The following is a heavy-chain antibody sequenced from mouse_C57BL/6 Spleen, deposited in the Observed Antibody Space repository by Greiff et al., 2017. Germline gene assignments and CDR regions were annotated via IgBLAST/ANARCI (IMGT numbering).Heavy chain of an antibody. CDR3: ARGAAIKAWFAY. J-gene: IGHJ3*01. CDR2: IDPSDSET. V-gene: IGHV1-52*01. D-gene: IGHD1-2*01. CDR1: GYTFTSYW. Sequence: VQLQQPGAELVRPGSSVKLSCKASGYTFTSYWMHWVKQRPIQGLEWIGNIDPSDSETHSNQKFKDKATLTVDKSSSTAYMQLSSLTSEDSAVYYCARGAAIKAWFAYWGQGTLVTVSA.